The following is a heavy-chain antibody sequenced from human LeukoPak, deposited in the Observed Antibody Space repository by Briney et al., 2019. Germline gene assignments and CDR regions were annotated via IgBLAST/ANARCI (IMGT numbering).Heavy chain of an antibody. V-gene: IGHV4-4*07. J-gene: IGHJ3*02. D-gene: IGHD3-9*01. Sequence: PSETLSLTCTVSGGSISSFYWSWIRQPAGKGLEWIGRIYTTGSTNYNPSLKSRVTISVDTSKNQFSLKLSSVTAADTAVYYRARLNYDILTGYPDAFDIWGQGTMVTVSS. CDR3: ARLNYDILTGYPDAFDI. CDR1: GGSISSFY. CDR2: IYTTGST.